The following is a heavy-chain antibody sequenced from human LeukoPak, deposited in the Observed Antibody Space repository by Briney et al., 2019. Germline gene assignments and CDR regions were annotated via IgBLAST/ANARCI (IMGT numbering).Heavy chain of an antibody. CDR1: GFIFSRYG. CDR2: IRYDGNNE. D-gene: IGHD2-8*02. CDR3: AKVCGTGTCYDY. Sequence: GGSLRLSCAASGFIFSRYGMHWVRQAPGKGLEWVAFIRYDGNNEDYADSVRGRFTVSRDNSKNTLFLQMNSLRAEDTAVYYCAKVCGTGTCYDYWGQGTLVTVSS. V-gene: IGHV3-30*02. J-gene: IGHJ4*02.